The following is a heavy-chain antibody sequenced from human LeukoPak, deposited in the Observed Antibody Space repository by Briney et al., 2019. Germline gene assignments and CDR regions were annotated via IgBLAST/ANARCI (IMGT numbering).Heavy chain of an antibody. D-gene: IGHD6-19*01. CDR1: GFTFSSYA. CDR2: IRGSGGSS. Sequence: GGSLRLSCAASGFTFSSYAMSWVRQAPGKGLEWVSVIRGSGGSSYYADSVKGRFTISRDNPKNTLYLQMNSLRAEDTAVYYCAKDRSIAVAGDTADWGQGTLVTVSS. J-gene: IGHJ4*02. CDR3: AKDRSIAVAGDTAD. V-gene: IGHV3-23*01.